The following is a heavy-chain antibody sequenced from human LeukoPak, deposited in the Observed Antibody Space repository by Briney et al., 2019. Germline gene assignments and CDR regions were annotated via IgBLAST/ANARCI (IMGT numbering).Heavy chain of an antibody. D-gene: IGHD4-17*01. V-gene: IGHV3-33*01. J-gene: IGHJ4*02. Sequence: GGSLRLSCAASGFTFSSYGMHWVRQAPGKGLEWVAVIWYDGSNKYYADSVKGRFTISRDNSKNTLYLQMNSLRAEDTAVYYCARDVRGHGDHHFDYWGQGTLVIVSS. CDR3: ARDVRGHGDHHFDY. CDR1: GFTFSSYG. CDR2: IWYDGSNK.